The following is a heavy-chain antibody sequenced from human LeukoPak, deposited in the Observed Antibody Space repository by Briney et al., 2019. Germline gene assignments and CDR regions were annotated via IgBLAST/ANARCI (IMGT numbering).Heavy chain of an antibody. V-gene: IGHV3-21*01. J-gene: IGHJ4*02. CDR2: ISSASAYR. CDR1: GFTFSSYS. CDR3: SRGPTLIGVAGTLPLDD. Sequence: PGGSLRLSCAASGFTFSSYSMHWVRQAPGKGLEWVSSISSASAYRYYADSVKGRFTISRDNAKNSLHLQMNSLRAEDSAVYYCSRGPTLIGVAGTLPLDDWGQGTLVTVSS. D-gene: IGHD6-19*01.